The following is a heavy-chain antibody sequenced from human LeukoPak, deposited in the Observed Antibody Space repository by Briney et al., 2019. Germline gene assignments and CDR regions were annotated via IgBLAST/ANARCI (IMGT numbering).Heavy chain of an antibody. V-gene: IGHV3-23*01. J-gene: IGHJ4*02. Sequence: GGSLRLSCAASGFTFSSYAMSWVRQAPGKGLEWVSAISGPGGSTYYADSVKGRFTISRDNSKNTLSVQMNSLRAEDTALYYCAKDLDRFNWNGGFDFWGQGTLVTVSS. D-gene: IGHD1-1*01. CDR1: GFTFSSYA. CDR3: AKDLDRFNWNGGFDF. CDR2: ISGPGGST.